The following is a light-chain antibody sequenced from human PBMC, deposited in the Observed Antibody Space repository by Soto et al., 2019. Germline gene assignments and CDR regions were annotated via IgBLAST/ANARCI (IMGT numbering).Light chain of an antibody. V-gene: IGKV1-9*01. CDR3: QQLNTFPIT. Sequence: DIQLTQAPSFLSASPGDRVTMTCRASQGISTNLAWYQQKPGRAPNLLIYAASTLQSEVPSRFSGSGSGTEFTLTISSLQPEDFATYYCQQLNTFPITFGQGTRLEIK. CDR2: AAS. J-gene: IGKJ5*01. CDR1: QGISTN.